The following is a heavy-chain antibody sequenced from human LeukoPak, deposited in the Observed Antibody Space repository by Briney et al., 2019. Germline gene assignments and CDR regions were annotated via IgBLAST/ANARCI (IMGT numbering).Heavy chain of an antibody. CDR3: AETWGLN. CDR1: GGSISSSSYY. V-gene: IGHV4-39*01. J-gene: IGHJ4*02. CDR2: IYYSGST. D-gene: IGHD3-16*01. Sequence: KPSETLSLTCTVSGGSISSSSYYWGWIRQPPGKGLEWIGSIYYSGSTYYNPSLKSRVTISVDTSKNQFSLKLSSVTAADTAVYYCAETWGLNWGQGTLVTVPS.